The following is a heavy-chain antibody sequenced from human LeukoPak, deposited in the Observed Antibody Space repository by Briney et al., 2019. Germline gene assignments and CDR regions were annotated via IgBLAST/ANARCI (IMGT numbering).Heavy chain of an antibody. CDR3: ARGRGYNSFDY. CDR1: GGSFSGYY. D-gene: IGHD5-24*01. V-gene: IGHV4-34*01. Sequence: SETLSLTCAVYGGSFSGYYWSWIPQPPGKGLEWIGEINHSGSTNYNPSLKSRVTISVDPPKNQYALKLSSVTAADTAVYYWARGRGYNSFDYWGQGTLVTVSS. J-gene: IGHJ4*02. CDR2: INHSGST.